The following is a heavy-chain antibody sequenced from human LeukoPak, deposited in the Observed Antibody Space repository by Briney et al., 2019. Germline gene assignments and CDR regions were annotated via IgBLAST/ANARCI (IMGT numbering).Heavy chain of an antibody. CDR3: ARVTSGVTPDY. CDR2: IYHSGST. J-gene: IGHJ4*02. CDR1: GYSISSGYY. D-gene: IGHD4-23*01. V-gene: IGHV4-38-2*02. Sequence: SETLSLTCTVSGYSISSGYYWGWIRQPPGKGLEWIGSIYHSGSTYYNPSLKSRVTISVDTSKNQFSLKLSSVTAADTAVYYCARVTSGVTPDYWGQGTLVTVSS.